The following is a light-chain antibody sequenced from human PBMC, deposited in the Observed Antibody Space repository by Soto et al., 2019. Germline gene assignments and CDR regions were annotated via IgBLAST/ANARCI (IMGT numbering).Light chain of an antibody. CDR1: QTVSNNY. CDR3: HHYDTSPIFT. J-gene: IGKJ3*01. CDR2: GAS. Sequence: EIVLTQSPGTLSLSPGERVTLSCRASQTVSNNYLAWYQQKPGQAPRLIIYGASNRATGIPDRFSGRGSRTDFTLTISRLEPEDFATYYCHHYDTSPIFTFGPGTKVDI. V-gene: IGKV3-20*01.